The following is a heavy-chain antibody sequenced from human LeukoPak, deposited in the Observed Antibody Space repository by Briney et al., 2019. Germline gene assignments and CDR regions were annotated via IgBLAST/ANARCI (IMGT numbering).Heavy chain of an antibody. J-gene: IGHJ3*02. D-gene: IGHD6-19*01. V-gene: IGHV5-51*01. CDR2: IYPGDSDT. CDR1: GYSFTTYW. CDR3: ETQYVVAMAGLYDAFDI. Sequence: GESLKISCQGFGYSFTTYWIGWVRQMPGKGLEWMGIIYPGDSDTRYSPSFQGQVTISADKSISTAYLQWSSLKASDTAMYYCETQYVVAMAGLYDAFDIWGPGTMVTVTS.